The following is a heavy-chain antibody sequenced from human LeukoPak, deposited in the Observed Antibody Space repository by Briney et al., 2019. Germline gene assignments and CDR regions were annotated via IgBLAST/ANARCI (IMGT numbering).Heavy chain of an antibody. CDR3: AKDPINYDYTPNWFDP. Sequence: GGSLRLSCAASGFTFSSYSMNWVRQAPGKGLEWVSYISSRSRTIYYADSVKGRFTISRDNAKNSLYLQMNSLRAEDTAVYYCAKDPINYDYTPNWFDPWGQGTLVTVSS. D-gene: IGHD3-3*01. CDR2: ISSRSRTI. J-gene: IGHJ5*02. CDR1: GFTFSSYS. V-gene: IGHV3-48*01.